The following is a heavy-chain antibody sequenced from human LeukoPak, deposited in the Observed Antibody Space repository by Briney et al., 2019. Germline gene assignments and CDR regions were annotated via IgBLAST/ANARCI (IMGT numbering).Heavy chain of an antibody. V-gene: IGHV3-53*01. J-gene: IGHJ6*03. D-gene: IGHD1-1*01. Sequence: GGSLRLSCAASGFTVSNNYMSWVRQAPGKGLEWVSIIYSNSGTYYADSVKGRFTISRDNAKNSLYLQMNSLRAEDTAVYYCAREQTGYRPPQLVRYYYMDVWGKGTTVTVSS. CDR2: IYSNSGT. CDR3: AREQTGYRPPQLVRYYYMDV. CDR1: GFTVSNNY.